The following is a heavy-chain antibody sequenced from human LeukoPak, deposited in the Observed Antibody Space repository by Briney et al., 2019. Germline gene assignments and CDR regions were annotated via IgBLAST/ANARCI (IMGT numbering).Heavy chain of an antibody. Sequence: SQTLSLTCTVSGGSVSSGDYYWTWIRQLPGKGLEWIGYIYHSGSTYYNPSLRSRVTISVDTSKNQFSLKLTSVTAADTAVYYCARWGDLYWYFDLWGRGTLVTVSS. D-gene: IGHD2-21*02. J-gene: IGHJ2*01. CDR2: IYHSGST. V-gene: IGHV4-30-4*08. CDR3: ARWGDLYWYFDL. CDR1: GGSVSSGDYY.